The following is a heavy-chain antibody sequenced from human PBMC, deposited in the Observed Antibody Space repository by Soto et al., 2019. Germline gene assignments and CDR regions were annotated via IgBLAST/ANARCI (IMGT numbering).Heavy chain of an antibody. V-gene: IGHV4-34*10. J-gene: IGHJ6*03. Sequence: SETLSLTCTVYGGSFSGYYWIWIRQPPGKGLEWIGEINHSGGTNYDPSLKSRFTISRDNAKNSLYLQMNSLRAEDTAVYYCARYYDFWSGYPDYYYYMDVWGKGTTVTVSS. D-gene: IGHD3-3*01. CDR2: INHSGGT. CDR3: ARYYDFWSGYPDYYYYMDV. CDR1: GGSFSGYY.